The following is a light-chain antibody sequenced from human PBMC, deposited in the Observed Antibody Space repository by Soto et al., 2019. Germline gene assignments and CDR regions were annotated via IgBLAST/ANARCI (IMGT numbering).Light chain of an antibody. CDR2: DAS. V-gene: IGKV3-11*01. J-gene: IGKJ5*01. Sequence: EIVLTPSPATLSXXXXXXXXXXXRASQSVSSYLAWYQQKPGQAPRLLIYDASNRATGIPARFSGSGSGTDFTLTISSLEPEDFAVYYCQQRSNWPTFGQGTRLEI. CDR1: QSVSSY. CDR3: QQRSNWPT.